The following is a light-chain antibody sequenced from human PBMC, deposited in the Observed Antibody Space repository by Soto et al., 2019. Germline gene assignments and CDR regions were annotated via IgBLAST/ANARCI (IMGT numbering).Light chain of an antibody. CDR3: QQYNNWPTIT. V-gene: IGKV3-15*01. CDR1: QSVSSN. CDR2: GAS. Sequence: EIVMTQSPATLSLSPGERATLSCRASQSVSSNLAWYQQKPGQAPRLLIYGASTRATGIPARFSGSGSGTEFTLTISSLHSEDFAVYYCQQYNNWPTITFGQGTRLEIK. J-gene: IGKJ5*01.